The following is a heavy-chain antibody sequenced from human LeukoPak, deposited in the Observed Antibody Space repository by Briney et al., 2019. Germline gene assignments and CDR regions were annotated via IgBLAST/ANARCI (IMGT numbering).Heavy chain of an antibody. J-gene: IGHJ4*02. CDR2: IKRNGSEK. Sequence: PGRSLRLSCAASGLTFSSYWMSWVRQAPGKGLEWVACIKRNGSEKYYVDSVKGRCTISRDNAKNSLYLQMNSLRGEDTAVYYCAREYCSSTSCHRLLYYFDYWGQGTLVTVSS. CDR3: AREYCSSTSCHRLLYYFDY. D-gene: IGHD2-2*01. V-gene: IGHV3-7*01. CDR1: GLTFSSYW.